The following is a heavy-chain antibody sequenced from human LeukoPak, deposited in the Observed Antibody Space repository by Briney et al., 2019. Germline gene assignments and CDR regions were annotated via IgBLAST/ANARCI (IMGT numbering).Heavy chain of an antibody. D-gene: IGHD2-2*01. Sequence: GALRLSCAASGFTFRSYGMHWVRQAPGKGLEWVTYIRYDGSKEYYADSVKGRFTISRDNSKNMLYLQMNSLRAEDTAVYYCAKSVQRYCSSTSCYCDGMDVWGQGTTVTVSS. CDR1: GFTFRSYG. CDR3: AKSVQRYCSSTSCYCDGMDV. V-gene: IGHV3-30*02. J-gene: IGHJ6*02. CDR2: IRYDGSKE.